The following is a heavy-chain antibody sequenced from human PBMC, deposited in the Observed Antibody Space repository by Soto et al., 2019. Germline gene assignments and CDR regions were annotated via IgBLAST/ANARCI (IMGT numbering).Heavy chain of an antibody. CDR3: VRDGTKTLRDWFDP. CDR1: GASISVFY. V-gene: IGHV4-4*07. Sequence: SETLCLTCTFSGASISVFYWSWIRKSAGKGLEWIGRIYATGTTDYNPSLKSRVMMSVDTSKKQFSLKLRSVTAADTAVYYCVRDGTKTLRDWFDPWGQGISVTVSS. CDR2: IYATGTT. J-gene: IGHJ5*02. D-gene: IGHD1-1*01.